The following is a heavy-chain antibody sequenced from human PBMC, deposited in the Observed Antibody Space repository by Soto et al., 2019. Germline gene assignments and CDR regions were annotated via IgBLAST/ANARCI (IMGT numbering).Heavy chain of an antibody. D-gene: IGHD2-15*01. CDR1: GGSISSSSYY. V-gene: IGHV4-39*01. CDR2: IYYSGST. Sequence: SETLSLTCTVSGGSISSSSYYWGWIRQPPGKGLEWIGTIYYSGSTYYSPSLKSRVTISVDTSKNQFSLKLRSVTAADTAVYYCARQNSGGMGNDYWGQGTLVTVS. CDR3: ARQNSGGMGNDY. J-gene: IGHJ4*02.